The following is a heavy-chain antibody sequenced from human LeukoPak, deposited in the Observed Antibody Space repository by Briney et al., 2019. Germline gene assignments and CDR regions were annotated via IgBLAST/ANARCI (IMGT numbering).Heavy chain of an antibody. CDR3: VRDQLNHFDY. CDR1: GDSISYYY. J-gene: IGHJ4*02. D-gene: IGHD5-24*01. V-gene: IGHV4-59*01. Sequence: PSETLSLTCTVSGDSISYYYWSWIRQSPGKGLEWLGDINDSGSTKYNPSLKSRVTISVDTSKNQFSLKLTPVTAADTAVYYCVRDQLNHFDYWGQGTLVTVSS. CDR2: INDSGST.